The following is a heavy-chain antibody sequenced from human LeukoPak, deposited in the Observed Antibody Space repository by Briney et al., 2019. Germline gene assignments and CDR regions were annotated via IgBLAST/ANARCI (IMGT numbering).Heavy chain of an antibody. CDR1: GGTFSSYA. CDR3: ARGSDIAAAGTTDEDWFDP. V-gene: IGHV1-69*04. Sequence: GASVKVSCKASGGTFSSYAISWVRQAPGQGLEWMGRIIPIFGIANYAQKFQGRVTITADKSTSTAYMGLSSLRSEDTAVYYCARGSDIAAAGTTDEDWFDPWGQGTLVTVSS. D-gene: IGHD6-13*01. J-gene: IGHJ5*02. CDR2: IIPIFGIA.